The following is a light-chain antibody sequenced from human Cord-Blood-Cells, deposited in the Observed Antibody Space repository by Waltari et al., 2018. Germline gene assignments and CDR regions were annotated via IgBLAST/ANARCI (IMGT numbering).Light chain of an antibody. CDR3: SSYAGSNNLV. V-gene: IGLV2-8*01. J-gene: IGLJ2*01. CDR2: EVS. Sequence: QYALTQPPSASGSPGQSVTISCTGTSSDVGGYNYVSWYQQHPGKAPKLLIYEVSTLPSGVPDRCSGSKSGNTASLTVSGLQAEDEADYYCSSYAGSNNLVFGGGTKLTVL. CDR1: SSDVGGYNY.